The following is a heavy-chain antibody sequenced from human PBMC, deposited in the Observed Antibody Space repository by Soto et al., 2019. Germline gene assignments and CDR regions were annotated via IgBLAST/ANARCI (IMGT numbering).Heavy chain of an antibody. CDR1: GGSFSGYY. CDR2: INHSGST. CDR3: AGEMVRGVIITRYRAYNWFDP. V-gene: IGHV4-34*01. Sequence: SETLSLTCAVYGGSFSGYYWTWIRQPPGTGLEWIGEINHSGSTNYNPSLKSRVTISVDTSKNQFSLKLSSVTAADTAVYYCAGEMVRGVIITRYRAYNWFDPWGQGTLVTVSS. D-gene: IGHD3-10*01. J-gene: IGHJ5*02.